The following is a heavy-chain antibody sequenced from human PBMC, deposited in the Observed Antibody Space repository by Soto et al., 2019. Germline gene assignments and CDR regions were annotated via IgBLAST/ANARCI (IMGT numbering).Heavy chain of an antibody. D-gene: IGHD1-1*01. CDR3: ARGGRNPRCGMDV. CDR2: IYYSGST. J-gene: IGHJ6*02. Sequence: SETLSLTCTVSGGSISSGGYYWSWIRQHPGKGLEWIGYIYYSGSTYYNPSLKSRVTISVDTSKNQFSLKLSSVTAADTAVYYCARGGRNPRCGMDVWGQGFRVSVSS. V-gene: IGHV4-31*03. CDR1: GGSISSGGYY.